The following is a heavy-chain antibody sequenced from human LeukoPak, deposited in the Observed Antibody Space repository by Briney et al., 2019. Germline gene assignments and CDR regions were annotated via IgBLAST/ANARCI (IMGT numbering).Heavy chain of an antibody. CDR2: INSDGSST. Sequence: PGGSLRLSCTASGITFSSSGITFSSYNMNWVRQAPGKGLVWVSRINSDGSSTSYADSVKGRFTISRDNAKNTLYLQMNSLRAEDTAVYYCARDTDTVTTILDYWGQGTLVTVSS. CDR3: ARDTDTVTTILDY. D-gene: IGHD4-17*01. CDR1: GITFSSSGITFSSYN. V-gene: IGHV3-74*01. J-gene: IGHJ4*02.